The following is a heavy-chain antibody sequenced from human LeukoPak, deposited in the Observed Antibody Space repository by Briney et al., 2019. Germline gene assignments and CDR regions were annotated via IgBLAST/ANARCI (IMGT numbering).Heavy chain of an antibody. CDR3: ATTAAADAEYFQH. V-gene: IGHV1-46*04. CDR1: GYTFTFYY. CDR2: INPSSGST. Sequence: ASVKLSRKASGYTFTFYYMHCVRQAPGQGLEWMGIINPSSGSTSYAQKLQGRVTMTRDTSTRTVYMDVSSLRSDDTAVYYCATTAAADAEYFQHWGQGTLVTVSS. D-gene: IGHD6-13*01. J-gene: IGHJ1*01.